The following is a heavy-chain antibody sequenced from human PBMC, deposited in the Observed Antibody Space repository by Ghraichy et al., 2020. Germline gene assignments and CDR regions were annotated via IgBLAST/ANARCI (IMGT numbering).Heavy chain of an antibody. CDR2: IRYDGSNK. Sequence: GGSLRLSCAASGFTFSSYGMHWVRQAPGKGLEWVAFIRYDGSNKYYADSVKGRFTISRDNSKNTLYLQMNSLRAEDMAVYYCAKDFIVVVVAATQGDYYYGMDVWGQGTTVTVSS. D-gene: IGHD2-15*01. J-gene: IGHJ6*02. CDR1: GFTFSSYG. V-gene: IGHV3-30*02. CDR3: AKDFIVVVVAATQGDYYYGMDV.